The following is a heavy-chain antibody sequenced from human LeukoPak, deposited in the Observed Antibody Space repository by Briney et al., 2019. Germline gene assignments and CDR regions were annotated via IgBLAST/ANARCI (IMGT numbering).Heavy chain of an antibody. CDR2: ISGSGGST. CDR1: GFTFSSYA. J-gene: IGHJ4*02. CDR3: ASSSGWYQTAADY. D-gene: IGHD6-19*01. Sequence: AGGSLRLSCAASGFTFSSYAMSWVRQAPGKGLEWVSAISGSGGSTYYADSVKGRFTISRDNANNSLYLQMNSLTAEDTALNYCASSSGWYQTAADYWGQGTLITVSS. V-gene: IGHV3-23*01.